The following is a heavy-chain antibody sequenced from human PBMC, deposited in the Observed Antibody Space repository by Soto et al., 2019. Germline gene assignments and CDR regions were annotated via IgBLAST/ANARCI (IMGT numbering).Heavy chain of an antibody. Sequence: PSETLSLTXTVSGGPLSSYYWSWIRQPPGKGLEWIGYIYYSGSTNYNPSLKSRVTISVDTSKNQFSLKLSSVNAADTAVYYCARVGYYDYGWGSYRQKGGAFDIWGQGTMVTVSS. CDR2: IYYSGST. D-gene: IGHD3-16*02. CDR1: GGPLSSYY. J-gene: IGHJ3*02. CDR3: ARVGYYDYGWGSYRQKGGAFDI. V-gene: IGHV4-59*01.